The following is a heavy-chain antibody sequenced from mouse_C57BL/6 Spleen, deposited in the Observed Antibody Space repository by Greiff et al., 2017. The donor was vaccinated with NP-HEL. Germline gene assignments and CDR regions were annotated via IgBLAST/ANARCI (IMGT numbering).Heavy chain of an antibody. Sequence: EVMLVESGGGLVQPGGSLKLSCAASGFTFSDYYMYWVRQTPEKRLEWVAYISNGGGSTYYPDTVKGRFTISRDNAKNTLYLQMSRLKAEDTAMYYCARQVYGSSSPWFAYWGQGTLVTVSA. J-gene: IGHJ3*01. CDR1: GFTFSDYY. CDR2: ISNGGGST. V-gene: IGHV5-12*01. CDR3: ARQVYGSSSPWFAY. D-gene: IGHD1-1*01.